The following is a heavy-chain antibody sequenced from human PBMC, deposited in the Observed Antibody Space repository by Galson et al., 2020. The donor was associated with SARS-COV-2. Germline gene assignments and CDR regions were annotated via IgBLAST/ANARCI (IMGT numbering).Heavy chain of an antibody. V-gene: IGHV4-30-2*01. CDR3: ARLHYGEYAPEAFDI. Sequence: QTLSLTCAVSGTSISSGSYSWNWIRQPPGKGLEWIGYISHSGGTYYNPSLKSRVTISGDRSKNQFSLRLSSVTAADTAVYYCARLHYGEYAPEAFDIWGQGTLVTVSS. D-gene: IGHD4-17*01. J-gene: IGHJ4*02. CDR1: GTSISSGSYS. CDR2: ISHSGGT.